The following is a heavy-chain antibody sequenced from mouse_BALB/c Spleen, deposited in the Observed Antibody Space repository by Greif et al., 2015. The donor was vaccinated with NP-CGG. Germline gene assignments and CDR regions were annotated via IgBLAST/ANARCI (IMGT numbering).Heavy chain of an antibody. Sequence: VQLQQSGAELVRPGALVKLSCKASGFNIKDYYMHWVKQRPEQGLEWIGWIDPENGNTIYDPKFQGKASITADTSSNTASLQLSSLTSEDTAVYYCARSGYYGSSFNYWGQGTTLTVSS. V-gene: IGHV14-1*02. CDR1: GFNIKDYY. CDR3: ARSGYYGSSFNY. J-gene: IGHJ2*01. CDR2: IDPENGNT. D-gene: IGHD1-1*01.